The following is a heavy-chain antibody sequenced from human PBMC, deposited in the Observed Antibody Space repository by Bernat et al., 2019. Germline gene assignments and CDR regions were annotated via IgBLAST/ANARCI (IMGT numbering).Heavy chain of an antibody. V-gene: IGHV3-30-3*01. J-gene: IGHJ4*02. CDR2: ISYDGSNN. Sequence: QVQLVESGGGVVQPGRSLRLSCAASGFTFSNYAVHWVRQAPGKGLEWVAAISYDGSNNNYADSVKGRFSISRDNSKNTLYLQMNSLRVEDTAFYYCARPRGASTSDDFDYWGQGTLVTVSS. D-gene: IGHD3-16*01. CDR1: GFTFSNYA. CDR3: ARPRGASTSDDFDY.